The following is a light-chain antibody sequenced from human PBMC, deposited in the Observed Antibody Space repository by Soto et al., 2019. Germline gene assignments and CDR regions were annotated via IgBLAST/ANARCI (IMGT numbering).Light chain of an antibody. J-gene: IGLJ2*01. CDR3: QSYDSRLSEVV. Sequence: QSVLTQPPSVSGAPGQRVTISCTGSSSNIGAGYDVHWYQQLPGTAPKLLIYVNNNRPSGVPDRFSGSKSVTSASLAITGRQSEDEADYYCQSYDSRLSEVVFGGGTKLTVL. V-gene: IGLV1-40*01. CDR1: SSNIGAGYD. CDR2: VNN.